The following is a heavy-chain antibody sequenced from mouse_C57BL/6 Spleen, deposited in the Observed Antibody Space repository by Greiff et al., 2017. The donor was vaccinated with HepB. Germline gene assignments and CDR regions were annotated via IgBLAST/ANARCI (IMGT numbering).Heavy chain of an antibody. CDR3: AREGLLLREFAY. CDR1: GYTFTDYY. V-gene: IGHV1-26*01. J-gene: IGHJ3*01. Sequence: EVQLQQSGPELVKPGASVKISCKASGYTFTDYYMNWVKQSHGKSLEWIGDINPNNGGTSYNQKFKGKATLTVDKSSSTAYMELRSLTSEDSAVYYCAREGLLLREFAYWGQGTLVTVSA. CDR2: INPNNGGT. D-gene: IGHD1-1*01.